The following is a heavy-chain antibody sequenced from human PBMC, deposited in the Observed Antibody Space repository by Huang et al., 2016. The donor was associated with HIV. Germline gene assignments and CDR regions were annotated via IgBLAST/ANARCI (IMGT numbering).Heavy chain of an antibody. CDR1: GFTFTNYA. J-gene: IGHJ4*02. CDR3: ARGRDGRSGFYFGDFDN. Sequence: QVQLVESGGGVVQPGRSLRLSCADSGFTFTNYAMHWVRQAPGKGLEWVTLISYTGIKIYYTDSVKGRFSISRDNSKSTMFLHMNRLRFEDTAVYYCARGRDGRSGFYFGDFDNWGQGILVTVSS. D-gene: IGHD3-22*01. V-gene: IGHV3-30*04. CDR2: ISYTGIKI.